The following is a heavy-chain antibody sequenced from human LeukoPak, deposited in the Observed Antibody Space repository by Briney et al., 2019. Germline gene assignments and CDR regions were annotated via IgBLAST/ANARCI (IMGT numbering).Heavy chain of an antibody. CDR2: ISYDGSNK. CDR1: GFTFSSYA. Sequence: PGGSLRLSCAASGFTFSSYAMHWVRQAPGKGLEWVAVISYDGSNKYYADSVKGRFTISRDNSKNTLYLQMNSLRAEDTAVYYCERDTIVVVVAADNWFDPWGQGTLVTVSS. D-gene: IGHD2-15*01. V-gene: IGHV3-30-3*01. CDR3: ERDTIVVVVAADNWFDP. J-gene: IGHJ5*02.